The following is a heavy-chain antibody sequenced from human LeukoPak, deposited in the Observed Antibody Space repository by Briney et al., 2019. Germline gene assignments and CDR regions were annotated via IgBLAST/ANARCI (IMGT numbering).Heavy chain of an antibody. Sequence: GASVKVSCKASGYTFTGYYMHWVRQAPGQGLEWMGWINPNSGDTKYAQKFEGRVTMTTDTSINTAYLELRRPKSDDTAIYYCARDQTRDYYGSGRYWGRNDPFDIWGQGTMITVSS. V-gene: IGHV1-2*02. CDR2: INPNSGDT. J-gene: IGHJ3*02. D-gene: IGHD3-10*01. CDR3: ARDQTRDYYGSGRYWGRNDPFDI. CDR1: GYTFTGYY.